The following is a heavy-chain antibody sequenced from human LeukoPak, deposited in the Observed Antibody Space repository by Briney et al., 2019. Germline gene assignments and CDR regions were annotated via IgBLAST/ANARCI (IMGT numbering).Heavy chain of an antibody. D-gene: IGHD1-26*01. CDR2: IDWDDDK. CDR1: GFSLRSTGMC. J-gene: IGHJ4*02. CDR3: ARIVSIRSGTYFEDS. Sequence: EPGPALVKPTQTLTLTCTFSGFSLRSTGMCVTWIRQPPGKALEWLARIDWDDDKYYRPSLETRLSISKDTSINQVVLTMTNMEPEDTATYYCARIVSIRSGTYFEDSWGQGTLVTVSS. V-gene: IGHV2-70*11.